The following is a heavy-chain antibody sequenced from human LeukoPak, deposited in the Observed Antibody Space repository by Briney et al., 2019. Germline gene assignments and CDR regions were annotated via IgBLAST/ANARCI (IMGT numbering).Heavy chain of an antibody. Sequence: PGGSLRLSCAASGFTVSSNYMSWVRQAPGKGLEWVSVIYSGGSTYYADSVKGRFTISRDNSKNTLYLQMNSLRAEDTAVYYCAKGRYSGYDLGEFDYWGQGTLVTVSS. V-gene: IGHV3-53*05. D-gene: IGHD5-12*01. CDR1: GFTVSSNY. CDR2: IYSGGST. J-gene: IGHJ4*02. CDR3: AKGRYSGYDLGEFDY.